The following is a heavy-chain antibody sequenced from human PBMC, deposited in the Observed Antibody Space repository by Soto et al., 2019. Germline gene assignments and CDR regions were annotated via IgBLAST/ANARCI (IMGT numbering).Heavy chain of an antibody. CDR2: IIPIFGTA. Sequence: SVKVSCKASGGTFSSYAISWVRQAPGQGLEWMGGIIPIFGTANYAQKFQGRVTITADKSTSTAYMELSSLRSEDTAVYYCARGSYYYDSSGYYKYFDYWGQGTLVTVSS. CDR1: GGTFSSYA. J-gene: IGHJ4*02. D-gene: IGHD3-22*01. V-gene: IGHV1-69*06. CDR3: ARGSYYYDSSGYYKYFDY.